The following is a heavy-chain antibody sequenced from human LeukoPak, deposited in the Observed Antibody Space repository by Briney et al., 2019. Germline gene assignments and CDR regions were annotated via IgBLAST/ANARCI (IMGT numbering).Heavy chain of an antibody. CDR3: ASPTSPIAAAGSIGDAFDI. CDR1: GGSISSYY. Sequence: PSETLSLTCTVSGGSISSYYWSWIRQPPGKGLEWIGYIYYSGSTNYNPSLKSRVTISVDTSKNQFSLKLSSVTAADTAVYYCASPTSPIAAAGSIGDAFDIWGQGTMVTVSS. CDR2: IYYSGST. J-gene: IGHJ3*02. D-gene: IGHD6-13*01. V-gene: IGHV4-59*12.